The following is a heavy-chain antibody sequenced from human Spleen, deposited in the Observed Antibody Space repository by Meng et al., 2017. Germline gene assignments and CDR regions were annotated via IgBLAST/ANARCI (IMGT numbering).Heavy chain of an antibody. V-gene: IGHV4-34*01. CDR3: VGYNWNDWRFDP. CDR1: GGSFSDYY. J-gene: IGHJ5*02. Sequence: SETLSLTCVVSGGSFSDYYWSWIRQPPGKGLEWIGEINHSGSTNYNPSLESRATISVDTSQNNLSLKLSSVTAADSAVYYCVGYNWNDWRFDPWGQGTLVTVSS. D-gene: IGHD1-1*01. CDR2: INHSGST.